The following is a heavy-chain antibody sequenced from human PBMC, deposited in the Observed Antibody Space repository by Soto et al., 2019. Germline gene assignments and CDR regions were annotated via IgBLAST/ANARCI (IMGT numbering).Heavy chain of an antibody. Sequence: EVQLVESGGGLVQPGGSLRLSCAASGFTFSSYSMNWVRQAPGKGLEWVSYISSSSSTIYYADSVKGRFTISRDNAKNSLYLQMNSLRDDDTAVYYCAREGYSSGWFSFDYWGQGTLVTVSS. CDR1: GFTFSSYS. J-gene: IGHJ4*02. D-gene: IGHD6-19*01. CDR2: ISSSSSTI. V-gene: IGHV3-48*02. CDR3: AREGYSSGWFSFDY.